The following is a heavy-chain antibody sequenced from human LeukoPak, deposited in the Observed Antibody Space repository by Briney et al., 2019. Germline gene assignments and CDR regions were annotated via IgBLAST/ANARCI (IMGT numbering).Heavy chain of an antibody. Sequence: GESLKISCKGSGYSFTSYWIGWVRQMPGKGLEWMGIIYPHDSDTRYSPSFQGQVTISADKSISTAYLQWSSLKASDTAMYYCARSIAVAGTDYGYWGQGTLVTVSS. CDR1: GYSFTSYW. V-gene: IGHV5-51*01. D-gene: IGHD6-19*01. CDR3: ARSIAVAGTDYGY. J-gene: IGHJ4*02. CDR2: IYPHDSDT.